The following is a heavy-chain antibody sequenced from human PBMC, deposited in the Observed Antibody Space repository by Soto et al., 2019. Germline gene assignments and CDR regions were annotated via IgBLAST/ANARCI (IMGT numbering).Heavy chain of an antibody. D-gene: IGHD1-26*01. V-gene: IGHV4-59*02. CDR1: GDSVSSYY. Sequence: QVQLQESGPGLVKPSETLSLTCSVSGDSVSSYYWSWIRQPPGKGLEWIGYVYYDGSTNYNPSLEPRVPISIDTSKNQVSLKLNSVTAADTAVYHCARVRRSPTVYYGLDVWGQGTTVAVSS. J-gene: IGHJ6*02. CDR2: VYYDGST. CDR3: ARVRRSPTVYYGLDV.